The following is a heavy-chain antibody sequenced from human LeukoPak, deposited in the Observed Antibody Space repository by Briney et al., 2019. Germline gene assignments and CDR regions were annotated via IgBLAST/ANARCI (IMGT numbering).Heavy chain of an antibody. CDR2: ITSGSNYI. V-gene: IGHV3-21*01. J-gene: IGHJ4*02. CDR3: ARDLRL. CDR1: GFTFSNDN. Sequence: GGSLRLSCAASGFTFSNDNMNWVRQAPGKGLEWVSSITSGSNYIYYADSVKGRFPISRDNAKNSLYLQMNSLRADDAAVYYCARDLRLWGQGTLVTVSS.